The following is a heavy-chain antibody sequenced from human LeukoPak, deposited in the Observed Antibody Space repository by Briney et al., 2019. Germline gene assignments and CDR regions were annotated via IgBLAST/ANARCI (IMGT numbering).Heavy chain of an antibody. Sequence: GGSLRLSCAASGSTFSSYEMNWVRQAPGKGLEWVSYISSSGSTIYYADSVKGRFTISRDNAKNSLYLQMNSLRAEDTAVYYCARDRYGDYPHWGQGTLVTVSS. CDR1: GSTFSSYE. V-gene: IGHV3-48*03. CDR3: ARDRYGDYPH. CDR2: ISSSGSTI. D-gene: IGHD4-17*01. J-gene: IGHJ4*02.